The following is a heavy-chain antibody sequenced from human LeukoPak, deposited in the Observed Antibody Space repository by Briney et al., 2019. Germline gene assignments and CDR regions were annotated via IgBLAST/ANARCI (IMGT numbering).Heavy chain of an antibody. CDR1: GGSFSGYY. D-gene: IGHD2-2*01. J-gene: IGHJ5*02. CDR3: ARGSLVVVPAATTKWFGP. CDR2: INHSGST. Sequence: PSETLSLTCAVYGGSFSGYYWSCIRQPPGKGLEWIGEINHSGSTNYNPSLKSRVTISVDTSKNQFSLKLSSVTAADTAVYYCARGSLVVVPAATTKWFGPWGQGTLVTVSS. V-gene: IGHV4-34*01.